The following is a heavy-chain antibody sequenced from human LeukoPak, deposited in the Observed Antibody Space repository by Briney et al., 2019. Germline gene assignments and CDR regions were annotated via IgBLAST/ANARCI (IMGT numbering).Heavy chain of an antibody. CDR1: GFTFSSYW. D-gene: IGHD3-22*01. CDR3: AGDPKYYYDSSGYH. Sequence: GGSLRLSCAASGFTFSSYWMSWVRQAPGKGLEWVAFIRYDGSNKYYADSVKGRFTISRDNSKNTLYLQMNSLRSEDTAVYYCAGDPKYYYDSSGYHWGQGTLVTVSS. J-gene: IGHJ5*02. CDR2: IRYDGSNK. V-gene: IGHV3-30*02.